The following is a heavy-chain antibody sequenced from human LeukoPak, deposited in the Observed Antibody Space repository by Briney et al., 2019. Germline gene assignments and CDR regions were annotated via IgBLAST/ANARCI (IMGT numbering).Heavy chain of an antibody. V-gene: IGHV4-59*01. CDR1: GVSISSYY. Sequence: SETLSLTCTVSGVSISSYYWSWIRQPPGKGLEWIGYIYYSGSTNYNPSLKSRVTISVDTSKNQFSLKLSSVTAADTAVYYCATSKGAYDSSGYYSYYFDYWGQGTLVTVSS. J-gene: IGHJ4*02. CDR2: IYYSGST. D-gene: IGHD3-22*01. CDR3: ATSKGAYDSSGYYSYYFDY.